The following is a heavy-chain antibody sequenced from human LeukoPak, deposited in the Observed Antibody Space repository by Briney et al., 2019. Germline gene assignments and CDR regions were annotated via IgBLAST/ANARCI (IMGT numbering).Heavy chain of an antibody. Sequence: PGGSLRLSCAASGLTVSSNYMSWVRQAPGKGLEWVSVIYSGGSTYYADSVKGRFTISRDNSKNTLYLQMNSLRAEDTAVYYCARKAGYYYGMDVWCQGTTVTVSS. CDR3: ARKAGYYYGMDV. CDR1: GLTVSSNY. D-gene: IGHD6-25*01. V-gene: IGHV3-66*01. CDR2: IYSGGST. J-gene: IGHJ6*02.